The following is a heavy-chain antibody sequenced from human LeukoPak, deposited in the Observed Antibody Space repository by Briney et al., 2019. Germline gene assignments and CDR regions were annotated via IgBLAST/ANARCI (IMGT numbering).Heavy chain of an antibody. Sequence: GGSLRLSCAASGFTFSSYAMSWVRQAPGKGLEWVSAISGSGGSTYYADSVKGRFTISRDNSKNTLYLQMNSLRAEDTAVYYCAKEAYCGGDCYSGLIDYWGQGTLVTVSS. D-gene: IGHD2-21*02. CDR3: AKEAYCGGDCYSGLIDY. J-gene: IGHJ4*02. CDR2: ISGSGGST. CDR1: GFTFSSYA. V-gene: IGHV3-23*01.